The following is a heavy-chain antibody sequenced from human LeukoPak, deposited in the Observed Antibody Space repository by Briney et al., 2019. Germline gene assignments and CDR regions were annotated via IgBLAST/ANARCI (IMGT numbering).Heavy chain of an antibody. J-gene: IGHJ3*02. Sequence: GGSLRLSCAASRFTFSNYAMSCVRQAPGKGLEWVSAISGSGGSTYYADSVKGRFTISRDNSKNTLYLQMNSLRAEDTAIYYCASLSGFADAFDIWGQGTMVTVSS. V-gene: IGHV3-23*01. CDR1: RFTFSNYA. D-gene: IGHD3-9*01. CDR3: ASLSGFADAFDI. CDR2: ISGSGGST.